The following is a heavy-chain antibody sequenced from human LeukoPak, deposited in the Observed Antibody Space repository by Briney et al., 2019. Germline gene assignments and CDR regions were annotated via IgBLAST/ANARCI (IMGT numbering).Heavy chain of an antibody. CDR2: INPNSGGT. D-gene: IGHD2-2*02. CDR3: ARRARDCSSTSCYTSNDY. Sequence: GASVKVSCKASGYTFTGYYMHWVRQAPGQGLEWMGWINPNSGGTNYAQKFQGRVTMTRDTSISTAYMELSRLRSDDTAVYSCARRARDCSSTSCYTSNDYWGQGTLVTVSS. J-gene: IGHJ4*02. CDR1: GYTFTGYY. V-gene: IGHV1-2*02.